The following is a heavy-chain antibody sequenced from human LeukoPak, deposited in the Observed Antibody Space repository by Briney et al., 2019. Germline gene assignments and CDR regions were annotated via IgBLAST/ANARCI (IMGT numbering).Heavy chain of an antibody. V-gene: IGHV1-18*04. J-gene: IGHJ4*02. D-gene: IGHD3-22*01. Sequence: GASVKVSCKASGYTFAKYAIHWVRQAPGQRLEWMGWISAYNGNTNYAQKLQGRVTMTTDTSTSTAYMELRSLRSDDTAVYYCARGRSYYDSSGYPWDYWGQGTLVTVSS. CDR3: ARGRSYYDSSGYPWDY. CDR1: GYTFAKYA. CDR2: ISAYNGNT.